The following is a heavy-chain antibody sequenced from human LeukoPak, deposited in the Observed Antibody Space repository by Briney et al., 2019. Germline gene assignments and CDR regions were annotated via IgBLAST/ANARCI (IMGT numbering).Heavy chain of an antibody. V-gene: IGHV4-59*01. D-gene: IGHD3-10*01. J-gene: IGHJ4*02. Sequence: SETLSLTCTVSGCSISSYYWSWFRQPPGKGLEWIGYIYYSGSTNYNPSLKSRVTISVDTSKNQFSLKLSSVTAADTAVYYCARDQTGSEGIIDYWGQGTLVTVSS. CDR2: IYYSGST. CDR1: GCSISSYY. CDR3: ARDQTGSEGIIDY.